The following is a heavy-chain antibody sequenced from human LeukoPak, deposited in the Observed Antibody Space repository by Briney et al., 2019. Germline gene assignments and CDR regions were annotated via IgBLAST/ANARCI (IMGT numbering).Heavy chain of an antibody. D-gene: IGHD2-2*01. CDR1: GYTFTSYG. J-gene: IGHJ5*02. CDR3: ARDLKRYCSSTSCPGGFDP. Sequence: ASVKVSCKASGYTFTSYGISWVRQAPGQGLDWMGWISAYNGNTNYAQKLQGRVTMTTDTSTSTAYMELRSLRSDDTAVYYCARDLKRYCSSTSCPGGFDPWGQGTLVTVSS. CDR2: ISAYNGNT. V-gene: IGHV1-18*01.